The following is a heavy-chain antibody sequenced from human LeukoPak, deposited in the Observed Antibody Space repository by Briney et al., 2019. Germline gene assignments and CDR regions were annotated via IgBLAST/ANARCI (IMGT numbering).Heavy chain of an antibody. V-gene: IGHV3-66*02. CDR3: ARVRTIVGSFDY. Sequence: GGSLRLSCAASGFTVSSNYMSWVRQAPGKGLEWVSVIYSGGSTYYAGSVKGRFTISRDNSKNTLYLQMNSLRAEDTAVYYCARVRTIVGSFDYWGQGTLVTVSS. D-gene: IGHD3-22*01. J-gene: IGHJ4*02. CDR1: GFTVSSNY. CDR2: IYSGGST.